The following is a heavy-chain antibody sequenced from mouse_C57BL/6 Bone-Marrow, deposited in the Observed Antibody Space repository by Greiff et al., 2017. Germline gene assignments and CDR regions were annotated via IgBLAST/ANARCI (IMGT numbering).Heavy chain of an antibody. V-gene: IGHV1-11*01. D-gene: IGHD1-1*01. CDR2: IYPVSGET. Sequence: QVQLQQSGAELASPGASVTLSCKASGYTFTDHIMNRVKKRPGQGLEWIGRIYPVSGETNYNQKFMGKATFSVDRSSSTVYMVLNSLTSEDPAVYYCGRGTVVAMDWYFDVWGTGTTVTVSS. CDR1: GYTFTDHI. J-gene: IGHJ1*03. CDR3: GRGTVVAMDWYFDV.